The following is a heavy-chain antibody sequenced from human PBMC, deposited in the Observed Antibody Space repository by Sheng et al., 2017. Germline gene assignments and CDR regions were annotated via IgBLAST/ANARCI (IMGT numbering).Heavy chain of an antibody. CDR2: ISSSGSSM. J-gene: IGHJ4*02. V-gene: IGHV3-11*04. Sequence: QVQLVESGGGLVKPGESLRLSCAASGFAFSDFYMNWIRQAPGKGLEWLLSISSSGSSMYYAASVKDRFSISRDNGKNSLFLHMNTLRAEDTAVYYCAREYSAGWYITYIFDHWGQGTLVSVSS. CDR1: GFAFSDFY. CDR3: AREYSAGWYITYIFDH. D-gene: IGHD6-19*01.